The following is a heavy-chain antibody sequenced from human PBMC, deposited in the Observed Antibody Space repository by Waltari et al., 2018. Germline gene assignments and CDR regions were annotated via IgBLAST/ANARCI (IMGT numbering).Heavy chain of an antibody. CDR3: AINAPEPGGSGSYYIDY. D-gene: IGHD3-10*01. V-gene: IGHV1-18*01. J-gene: IGHJ4*02. CDR1: GYTFTSYG. CDR2: IRADKRNT. Sequence: HVQLVQCGAAVKKPGAPVTVSCKASGYTFTSYGISWVRQAPGQGLEWMGWIRADKRNTNYAHSLQGGGTMTTDTATSTAYMALKSPRSDDTVVYYCAINAPEPGGSGSYYIDYWGKGTLVTVSA.